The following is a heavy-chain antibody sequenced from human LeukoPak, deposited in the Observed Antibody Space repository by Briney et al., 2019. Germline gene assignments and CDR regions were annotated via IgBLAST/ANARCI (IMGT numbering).Heavy chain of an antibody. CDR1: GFTFSNFW. CDR3: ARDPGAATAISYYFDY. Sequence: GGSLRLSCAASGFTFSNFWMHWVRQAPGKGLEWVAVISYDGSNKYYADSVKGRFTISRDNSKNTLYLQMNSLRAEDMAVYYCARDPGAATAISYYFDYWGQGTLVTVSS. D-gene: IGHD2-2*02. V-gene: IGHV3-30-3*01. CDR2: ISYDGSNK. J-gene: IGHJ4*02.